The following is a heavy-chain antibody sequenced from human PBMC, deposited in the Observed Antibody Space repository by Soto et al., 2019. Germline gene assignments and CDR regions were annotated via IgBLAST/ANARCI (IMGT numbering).Heavy chain of an antibody. Sequence: ASVKVYCRASGYTFTNCYMHWVRQAPGQGLEWMGVINPSGGSTTYAQKFQGRVTMTRDTSTSTVYMELSSLISEDTTEYYCAREASKYSGMAVWGQGTTVTVSS. CDR2: INPSGGST. D-gene: IGHD2-21*01. CDR3: AREASKYSGMAV. V-gene: IGHV1-46*01. CDR1: GYTFTNCY. J-gene: IGHJ6*02.